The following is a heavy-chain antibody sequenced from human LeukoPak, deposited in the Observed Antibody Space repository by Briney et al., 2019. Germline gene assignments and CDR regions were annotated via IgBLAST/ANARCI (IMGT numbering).Heavy chain of an antibody. J-gene: IGHJ5*02. D-gene: IGHD3-10*01. Sequence: SETLSLTCTVSGGSISSGSYYWSWIRQPAGKGLEWIGRIYTSGSTNYNPSLKSRVTISVDTSKNQFSLKLSSVTAADTAVYYCAREVTMVRGVIIWGAWFDPWGQGTLVTVSS. V-gene: IGHV4-61*02. CDR1: GGSISSGSYY. CDR3: AREVTMVRGVIIWGAWFDP. CDR2: IYTSGST.